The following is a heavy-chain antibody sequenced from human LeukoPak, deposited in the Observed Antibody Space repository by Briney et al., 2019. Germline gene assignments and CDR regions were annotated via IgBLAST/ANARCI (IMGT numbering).Heavy chain of an antibody. CDR1: GFTFSSYS. CDR2: ISSSSSSYI. J-gene: IGHJ4*02. Sequence: GGSLRLSCAASGFTFSSYSMNWVRQAPGKGLEWVSSISSSSSSYIYYADSVKGRFTISRDNAKNSLYLQMNSLRAEDTAVYYCARDPVFLEWLPDYWGQGTLVTVSS. V-gene: IGHV3-21*01. CDR3: ARDPVFLEWLPDY. D-gene: IGHD3-3*01.